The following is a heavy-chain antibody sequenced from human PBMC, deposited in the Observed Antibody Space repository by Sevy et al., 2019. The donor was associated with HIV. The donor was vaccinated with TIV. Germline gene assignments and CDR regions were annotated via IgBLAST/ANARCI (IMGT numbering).Heavy chain of an antibody. D-gene: IGHD3-16*02. Sequence: GGSLRLSCAASGFPFTTYAVHWVRQAPGKGLEWLAVISFNGGNKFYADSVRGRFTISRDNSENPMYLQMNSLRVEDTAMYYCARDVSGGERLGQLSAYFDYWGQGTLVTVSS. CDR2: ISFNGGNK. J-gene: IGHJ4*02. CDR3: ARDVSGGERLGQLSAYFDY. CDR1: GFPFTTYA. V-gene: IGHV3-30-3*01.